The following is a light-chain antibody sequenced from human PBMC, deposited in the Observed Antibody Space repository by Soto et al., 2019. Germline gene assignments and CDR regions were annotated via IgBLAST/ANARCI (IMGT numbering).Light chain of an antibody. CDR2: GAS. V-gene: IGKV3-20*01. CDR1: ESVSSSY. Sequence: EIVLTQSPGTLPLSPGERATLSCRASESVSSSYLAWYQQKPGQAPRLLSYGASSRATGIPDRFSGSGSGTDFTLSISRLEPEDFAVYYCQQYGGSPYTFGQGTKLEIK. J-gene: IGKJ2*01. CDR3: QQYGGSPYT.